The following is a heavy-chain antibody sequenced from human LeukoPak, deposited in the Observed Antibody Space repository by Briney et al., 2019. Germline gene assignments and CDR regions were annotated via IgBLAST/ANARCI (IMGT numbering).Heavy chain of an antibody. CDR1: GFTFSSYS. CDR2: ISSSSSYI. Sequence: MPGGSLRLSCAASGFTFSSYSMNWVRRAPGKGLEWVSSISSSSSYIYYADSVKGRFTISRDNAKNSLYLDMSSLRADDTAVYYCARAENSGSGGLDPWGQGTLVTVSS. CDR3: ARAENSGSGGLDP. J-gene: IGHJ5*02. D-gene: IGHD2-15*01. V-gene: IGHV3-21*01.